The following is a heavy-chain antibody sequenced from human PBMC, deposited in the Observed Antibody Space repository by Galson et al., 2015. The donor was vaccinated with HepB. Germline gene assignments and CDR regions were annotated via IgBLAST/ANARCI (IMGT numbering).Heavy chain of an antibody. V-gene: IGHV1-24*01. D-gene: IGHD6-19*01. CDR1: GYTLTELS. J-gene: IGHJ6*02. Sequence: SVKVSCKVSGYTLTELSMHWVRQAPGKGLEWMGGFDPEDGETIYAQKFQGRVTMTEDTSTDTAYMELSSLRSEDTAVYYCATDLPVARRRKGYYYGMDVWGQGTTVTVSS. CDR2: FDPEDGET. CDR3: ATDLPVARRRKGYYYGMDV.